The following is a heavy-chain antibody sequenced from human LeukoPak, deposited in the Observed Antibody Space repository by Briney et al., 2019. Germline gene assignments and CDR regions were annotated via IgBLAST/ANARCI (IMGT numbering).Heavy chain of an antibody. CDR3: ARETGSAVGSTDLDY. CDR1: GFTFGVDG. D-gene: IGHD4-17*01. V-gene: IGHV3-30-3*01. Sequence: PGGSLRLSCTASGFTFGVDGMSWVRQAPGKGLEWVAVISYDGSNKYFADSVKGRFTISRDTSKNTLYLQMNSLRAEDTAVYYCARETGSAVGSTDLDYWGQGTLVTVSS. CDR2: ISYDGSNK. J-gene: IGHJ4*02.